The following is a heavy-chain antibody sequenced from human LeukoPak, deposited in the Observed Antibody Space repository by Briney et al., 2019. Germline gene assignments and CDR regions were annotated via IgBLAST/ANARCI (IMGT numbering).Heavy chain of an antibody. CDR1: GGSFSNYY. CDR2: INDSGRI. D-gene: IGHD1-7*01. CDR3: ARRWNYGRNYYIDV. V-gene: IGHV4-34*01. Sequence: SETLSLTCAVYGGSFSNYYWSWIRQPPGKGLEWIGEINDSGRINYNPSLMSRVTVSVDASKNQFSLRLTSVTAMDTAVYYCARRWNYGRNYYIDVWGKGATVSVSS. J-gene: IGHJ6*03.